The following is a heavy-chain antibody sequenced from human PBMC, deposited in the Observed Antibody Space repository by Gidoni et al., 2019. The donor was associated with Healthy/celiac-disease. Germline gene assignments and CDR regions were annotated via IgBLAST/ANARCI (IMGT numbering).Heavy chain of an antibody. J-gene: IGHJ6*02. CDR2: IYYSGST. D-gene: IGHD4-17*01. CDR3: ARSYGGNSGYGMDV. V-gene: IGHV4-59*01. Sequence: QVQLQESGPGLVKPSETLSLTCTVSGGSISSYYWSWIRQPPGKGLEWIGYIYYSGSTNYNPSLKSRVTISVDTSKNQFSLKLSSVTAADTAVCYCARSYGGNSGYGMDVWGQGTTVTVSS. CDR1: GGSISSYY.